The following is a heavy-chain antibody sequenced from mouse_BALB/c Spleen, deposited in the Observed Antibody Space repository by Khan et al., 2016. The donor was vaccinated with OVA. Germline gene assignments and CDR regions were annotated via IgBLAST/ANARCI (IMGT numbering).Heavy chain of an antibody. CDR1: GFSLTNYG. CDR2: IWNDGNT. CDR3: ARQPYYHYNIMDY. V-gene: IGHV2-6-1*01. D-gene: IGHD2-10*01. Sequence: QVQLKESGPGLVAPSQSLSITCTISGFSLTNYGVHWVRQPPGKGLEWLVVIWNDGNTAYNSALKSRLTISTDNSKSQVFLKMNSLQTDDTAMYFCARQPYYHYNIMDYWVQGTSVTVSS. J-gene: IGHJ4*01.